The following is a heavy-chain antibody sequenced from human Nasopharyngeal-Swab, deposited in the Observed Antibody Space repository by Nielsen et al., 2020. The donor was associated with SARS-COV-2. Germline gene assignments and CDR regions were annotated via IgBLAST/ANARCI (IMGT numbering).Heavy chain of an antibody. D-gene: IGHD5-18*01. J-gene: IGHJ4*02. CDR2: INHSGST. CDR3: ARHTANTED. CDR1: GGSFSGYY. Sequence: GSLRLSCAVYGGSFSGYYWSWIRQLPGKGLEWIGEINHSGSTNYNPSLKSRVTISVDTSKNQFSLKLSSVTAADTAVYYCARHTANTEDWGQGTLVTVSS. V-gene: IGHV4-34*01.